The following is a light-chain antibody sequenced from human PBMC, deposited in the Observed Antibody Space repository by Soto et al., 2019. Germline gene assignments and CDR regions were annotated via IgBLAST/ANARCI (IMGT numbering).Light chain of an antibody. J-gene: IGKJ4*01. V-gene: IGKV1-12*01. Sequence: DIPMTQSPSSVSASVGDRVTITCRASQDISNWLAWYQQKPGKAPKLLIYAASSLQSGVPSRFSGSGSGTDFTLAISSLQPDDFATYYCQQANSFPLTFGGGTKVEIK. CDR2: AAS. CDR3: QQANSFPLT. CDR1: QDISNW.